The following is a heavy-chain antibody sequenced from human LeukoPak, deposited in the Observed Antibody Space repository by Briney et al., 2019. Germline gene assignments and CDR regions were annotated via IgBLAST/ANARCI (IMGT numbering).Heavy chain of an antibody. Sequence: PGGSLRLSCAASGFTFSDYYMSWIRQAPGKGLEWVAFIRYDGSNKYYADSVKGRFTISRDNSKNTLYLQMNSLRAEDTAVYYCASGPFDYWGQGTLVTVSS. CDR2: IRYDGSNK. V-gene: IGHV3-30*02. J-gene: IGHJ4*02. CDR3: ASGPFDY. CDR1: GFTFSDYY.